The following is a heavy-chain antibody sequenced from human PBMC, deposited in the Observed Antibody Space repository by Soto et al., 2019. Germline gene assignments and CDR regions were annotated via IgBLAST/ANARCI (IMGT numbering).Heavy chain of an antibody. CDR1: GGPINNGAYL. D-gene: IGHD6-13*01. Sequence: QVQLQESGPGLLKPSETLSLTCTVSGGPINNGAYLWSWIRQHPGKGLEWIGYIYYTGSTYYNPSLKCRITISVDTSKTQFSLKMSSVTAADTAVYFCARELRDSNTYTPDYWGQGTLVTVSS. CDR2: IYYTGST. V-gene: IGHV4-31*03. J-gene: IGHJ4*02. CDR3: ARELRDSNTYTPDY.